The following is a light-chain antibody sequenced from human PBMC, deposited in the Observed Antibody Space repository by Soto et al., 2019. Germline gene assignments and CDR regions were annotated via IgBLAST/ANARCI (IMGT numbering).Light chain of an antibody. CDR1: QSVSSY. CDR3: QQYDSPWT. CDR2: DAS. J-gene: IGKJ1*01. Sequence: MVVAKSPAALSLSPGEGTTLSCRASQSVSSYLAWYQQKPGQAPRLLIYDASNRATGIPARFSGSGSGTDFTLTISGLEPEDSAVYYCQQYDSPWTLGQGTKVDIK. V-gene: IGKV3-11*01.